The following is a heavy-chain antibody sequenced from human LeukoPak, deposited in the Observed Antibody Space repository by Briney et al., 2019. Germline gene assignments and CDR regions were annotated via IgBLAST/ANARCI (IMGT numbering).Heavy chain of an antibody. CDR2: INPSGGST. D-gene: IGHD3-22*01. CDR3: ARDERYDSSGYPFDY. CDR1: GYTFTNYY. Sequence: ASVRVSCKASGYTFTNYYMHWVRQAPGQGLEWMGFINPSGGSTSYAQKFQGRVTMTRDTSTSTVYMELSSLRSEDTAVYYCARDERYDSSGYPFDYWGQGTLVTVSS. J-gene: IGHJ4*02. V-gene: IGHV1-46*01.